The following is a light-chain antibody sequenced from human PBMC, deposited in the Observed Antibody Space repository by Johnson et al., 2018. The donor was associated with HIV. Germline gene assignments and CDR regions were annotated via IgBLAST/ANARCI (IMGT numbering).Light chain of an antibody. CDR3: GTWDTSLSAGGV. CDR2: DNN. CDR1: SSNIGTNF. V-gene: IGLV1-51*01. J-gene: IGLJ1*01. Sequence: QSVLTQPPSVSAAPGQKVTISCSGSSSNIGTNFVSWYQQFPGAAPKLLIYDNNKRPSGIPDRFSGSKSGTSATLGITGLQTGDEADYYCGTWDTSLSAGGVFGSGTKVTVL.